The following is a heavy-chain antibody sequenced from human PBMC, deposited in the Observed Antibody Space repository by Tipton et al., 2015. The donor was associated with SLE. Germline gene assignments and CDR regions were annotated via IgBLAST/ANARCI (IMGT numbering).Heavy chain of an antibody. CDR2: ISGSGGST. CDR3: ASDEWELLDY. D-gene: IGHD1-26*01. Sequence: SLRLSCTVSGGSISSSSYYWGWVRQAPGKGLEWVSAISGSGGSTYYADSVKGRFTISRDNSKNTLYLQMNSLRAEDTAVYYCASDEWELLDYWGQGTLVTVSS. V-gene: IGHV3-23*01. CDR1: GGSISSSSYY. J-gene: IGHJ4*02.